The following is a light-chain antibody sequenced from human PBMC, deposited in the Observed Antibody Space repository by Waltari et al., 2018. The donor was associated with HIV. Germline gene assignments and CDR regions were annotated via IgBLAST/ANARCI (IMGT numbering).Light chain of an antibody. Sequence: DVVVTQSPHSLTVSVGERATLNCKSSQNLLYNSNKKNYLAWYQQKPGQRPKLLIYWASTRASGVPDRFSGSGSGTDFTLTISSLQTEDVAIYYCQQFYSPISFGQGTRLEIK. J-gene: IGKJ5*01. V-gene: IGKV4-1*01. CDR2: WAS. CDR1: QNLLYNSNKKNY. CDR3: QQFYSPIS.